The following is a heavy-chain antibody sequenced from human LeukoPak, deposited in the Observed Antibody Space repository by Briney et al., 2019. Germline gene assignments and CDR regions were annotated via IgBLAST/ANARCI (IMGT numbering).Heavy chain of an antibody. J-gene: IGHJ4*02. CDR1: GGSFSGYY. Sequence: PSETLSLTCAVYGGSFSGYYWSWIRQPPGKGLEWIGEINHSGSTNYSPSLKSRVTISVDTSKNQFSLKLSSVTAADTAVYYCASSMGPGYYFDYWGQGTLVTVSS. CDR2: INHSGST. CDR3: ASSMGPGYYFDY. V-gene: IGHV4-34*01. D-gene: IGHD2/OR15-2a*01.